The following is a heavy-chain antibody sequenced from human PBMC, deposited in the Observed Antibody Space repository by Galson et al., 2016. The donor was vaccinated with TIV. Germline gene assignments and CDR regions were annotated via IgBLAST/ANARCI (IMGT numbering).Heavy chain of an antibody. D-gene: IGHD6-19*01. V-gene: IGHV3-23*01. CDR1: GFTFSSFA. CDR3: AKDRGSGWYENWSDP. Sequence: SLRLSCAASGFTFSSFAMTWVRQAPGKGLEWVSVISGSGGRTSYADSLKGRFTISRDNSKNTAYLQMNSRSADDTAIYYCAKDRGSGWYENWSDPWGQGTLATVS. J-gene: IGHJ5*02. CDR2: ISGSGGRT.